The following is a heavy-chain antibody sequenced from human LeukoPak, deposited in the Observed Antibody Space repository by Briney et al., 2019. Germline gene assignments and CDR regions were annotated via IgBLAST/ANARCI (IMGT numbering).Heavy chain of an antibody. Sequence: SETLSLTCTASGGSINGYYWSWIRQPPGRGLEWIAYIYYSGTTKYNPALQSRVTISVDTSNNQFSLKLSSVTAADTAVYYCARHGGSYFPYWGQGTLVTVSS. D-gene: IGHD1-26*01. CDR2: IYYSGTT. J-gene: IGHJ4*02. CDR1: GGSINGYY. V-gene: IGHV4-59*08. CDR3: ARHGGSYFPY.